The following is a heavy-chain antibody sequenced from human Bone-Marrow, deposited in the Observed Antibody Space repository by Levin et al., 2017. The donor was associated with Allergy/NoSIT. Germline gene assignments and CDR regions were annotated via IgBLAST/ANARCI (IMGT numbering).Heavy chain of an antibody. J-gene: IGHJ6*02. CDR3: ARDAHHAGGGGSCYSAGSFCPRGGIFYGMDV. CDR1: GFTFSSYS. Sequence: GGSLRLSCAASGFTFSSYSMNWVRQAPGKGLEWVSSISSSSSYIYYADSVKGRFTISRDNAKNSLYLQMNSLRAEDTAVYYCARDAHHAGGGGSCYSAGSFCPRGGIFYGMDVWGQGTTVTVSS. D-gene: IGHD2-15*01. CDR2: ISSSSSYI. V-gene: IGHV3-21*01.